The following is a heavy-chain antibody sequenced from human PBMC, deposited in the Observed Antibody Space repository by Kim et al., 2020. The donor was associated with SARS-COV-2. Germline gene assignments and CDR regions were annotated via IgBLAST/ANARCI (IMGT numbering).Heavy chain of an antibody. CDR2: IIPIGNMT. V-gene: IGHV1-69*04. CDR1: GGPSRSYG. Sequence: SVKVSCKAFGGPSRSYGLSWVRQAPGQGLEWMGRIIPIGNMTDYAQKFQGRVTITAERMNTVYMELTSLRPEDTAVYYCAREVPPLGPSAMAALRQGDYYSYGMDVWGQGTTVTVSS. D-gene: IGHD3-16*01. CDR3: AREVPPLGPSAMAALRQGDYYSYGMDV. J-gene: IGHJ6*02.